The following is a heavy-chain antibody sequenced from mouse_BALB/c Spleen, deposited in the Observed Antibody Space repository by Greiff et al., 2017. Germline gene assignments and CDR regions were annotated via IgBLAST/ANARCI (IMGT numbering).Heavy chain of an antibody. CDR2: ISYSGST. J-gene: IGHJ3*01. D-gene: IGHD1-2*01. CDR1: GYSITSDYA. V-gene: IGHV3-2*02. Sequence: EVQLQESGPGLVKPSQSLSLTCTVTGYSITSDYAWNWIRQFPGNKLEWMGYISYSGSTSYNPSLKSRISITRDTSKNQFFLQLNSVTTEDTATYYCARGEITTATFAYWGQGTLVTVSA. CDR3: ARGEITTATFAY.